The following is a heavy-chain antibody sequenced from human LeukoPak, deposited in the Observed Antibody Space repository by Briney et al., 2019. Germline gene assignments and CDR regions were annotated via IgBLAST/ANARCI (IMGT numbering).Heavy chain of an antibody. CDR2: ISAYNGNT. J-gene: IGHJ4*02. Sequence: ASVKVSRKASGYTFTSYGISWVRQAPGQGLEWMGWISAYNGNTNYAQKLQGRVTMTTDTSTSTAYMELRSLRSDGTAVYYCARDGPAGPDYYDSSGYYYGYYFDYWGQGTLVTVSS. CDR1: GYTFTSYG. V-gene: IGHV1-18*01. CDR3: ARDGPAGPDYYDSSGYYYGYYFDY. D-gene: IGHD3-22*01.